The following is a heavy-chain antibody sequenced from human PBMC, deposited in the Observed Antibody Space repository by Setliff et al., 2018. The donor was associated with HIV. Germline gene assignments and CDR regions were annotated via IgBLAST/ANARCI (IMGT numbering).Heavy chain of an antibody. CDR3: ARDRSNYGSGSSAYNWFDP. Sequence: SETLSLTCTVSGDSMRDYYWSWLRQPAGKGLEWIGRIFPSGTTDYNPSLKSRDTMSIDTSKDQFSLNLKSVTAADTAAYFCARDRSNYGSGSSAYNWFDPWGQGNQVTVSS. D-gene: IGHD3-10*01. CDR2: IFPSGTT. J-gene: IGHJ5*02. CDR1: GDSMRDYY. V-gene: IGHV4-4*07.